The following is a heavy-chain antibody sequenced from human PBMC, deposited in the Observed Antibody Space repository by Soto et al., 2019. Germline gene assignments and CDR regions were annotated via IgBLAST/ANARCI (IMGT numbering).Heavy chain of an antibody. CDR3: SRLAVVVPAATWDYYYGMDV. Sequence: PGESLKISCKGSGYSFTSYWISWVRQMPGKGLEWMGRIDPSDSYTNYSPSFQGHVTISADKSISTAYLQWSSLKASDTAMYYFSRLAVVVPAATWDYYYGMDVWGQGTTVTVSS. D-gene: IGHD2-2*01. CDR1: GYSFTSYW. J-gene: IGHJ6*02. CDR2: IDPSDSYT. V-gene: IGHV5-10-1*01.